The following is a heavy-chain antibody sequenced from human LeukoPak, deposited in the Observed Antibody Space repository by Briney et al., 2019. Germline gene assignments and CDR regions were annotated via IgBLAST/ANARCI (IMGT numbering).Heavy chain of an antibody. CDR2: IYYSGST. D-gene: IGHD3-10*01. V-gene: IGHV4-59*01. CDR3: ARHPQEFRSDWFDP. J-gene: IGHJ5*02. Sequence: PSETLSLTCTVSGGSISSYYWSWIRQPPGKGLEWIGYIYYSGSTNYNPSLESRVTISVDTSKNQFSLKLSSVTAADTAVYYCARHPQEFRSDWFDPWGQGTLVTVSS. CDR1: GGSISSYY.